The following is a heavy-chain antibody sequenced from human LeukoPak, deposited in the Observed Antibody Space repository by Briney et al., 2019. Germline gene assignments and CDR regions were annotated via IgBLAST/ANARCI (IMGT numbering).Heavy chain of an antibody. Sequence: GGSLRLSCGASGFTFSSYWMSWVRQAPGKGLEWVANIKQDGSEKYYVDSVKGRFTISRDNAKNSLYLQMNSLRAEDTAVYYCARHKGDYIDYWGQGTLVTVSS. CDR3: ARHKGDYIDY. CDR1: GFTFSSYW. J-gene: IGHJ4*02. V-gene: IGHV3-7*03. CDR2: IKQDGSEK.